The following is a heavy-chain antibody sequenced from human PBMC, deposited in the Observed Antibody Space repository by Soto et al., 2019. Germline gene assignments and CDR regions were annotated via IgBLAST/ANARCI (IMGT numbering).Heavy chain of an antibody. CDR2: INPYNANT. CDR1: GYTFTSYG. V-gene: IGHV1-18*01. Sequence: QVQLVQSGAEVKKPGASVKVSCKASGYTFTSYGIIWVRQAPGQGLEWMGWINPYNANTKYAQKVQGRVTMTTDTSTSTAYRELTSLRSDDTAVYYCAKGAWWEPEYYSDYWGQGTLVTVSS. D-gene: IGHD2-15*01. CDR3: AKGAWWEPEYYSDY. J-gene: IGHJ4*02.